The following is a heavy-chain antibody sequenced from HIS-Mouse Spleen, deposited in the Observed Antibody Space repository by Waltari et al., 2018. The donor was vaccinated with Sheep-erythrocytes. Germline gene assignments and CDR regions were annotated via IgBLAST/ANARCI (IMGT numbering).Heavy chain of an antibody. CDR1: GFPFISYG. J-gene: IGHJ3*02. V-gene: IGHV3-30*18. CDR2: ISYDGSNK. D-gene: IGHD6-6*01. Sequence: QVQLVESGGGVVQPGRSLRLSCAASGFPFISYGMHWVRQAPGKGLEWVAVISYDGSNKYYADSVKGRFTISRDNSKNTLYLQMNSLRAEDTAVYYCAKRWMGYSSSADAFDIWGQGTMVTVSS. CDR3: AKRWMGYSSSADAFDI.